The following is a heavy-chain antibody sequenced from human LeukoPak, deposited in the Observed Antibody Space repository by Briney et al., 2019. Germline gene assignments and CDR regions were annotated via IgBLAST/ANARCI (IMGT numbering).Heavy chain of an antibody. J-gene: IGHJ4*02. CDR1: GFTYSDAW. CDR3: TTRRLWSSDY. V-gene: IGHV3-15*01. Sequence: GGSLRLSCTASGFTYSDAWMNWVRQAPGKGLEWVGRIKNKTDGGTTDYAAPVKGRFTISRDDSKNTLYLQMNSLKTEDTAVYYCTTRRLWSSDYWGQGTLVTVSS. D-gene: IGHD5-18*01. CDR2: IKNKTDGGTT.